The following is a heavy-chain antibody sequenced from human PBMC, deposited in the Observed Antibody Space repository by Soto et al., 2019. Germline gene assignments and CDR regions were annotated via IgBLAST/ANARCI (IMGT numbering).Heavy chain of an antibody. CDR2: INAGNGNT. V-gene: IGHV1-3*01. Sequence: QVQLVQSGAEVKKPGASVKVSCKASGYTFTSYAMHWVRQAPGQRLEWMGWINAGNGNTKYSQKFQGRVTITRDTSASTADMELSSLRSEDTAVYYCARDRASLDMITFGGVIVYYYYYYMDVWGKGTTVTVSS. D-gene: IGHD3-16*02. J-gene: IGHJ6*03. CDR3: ARDRASLDMITFGGVIVYYYYYYMDV. CDR1: GYTFTSYA.